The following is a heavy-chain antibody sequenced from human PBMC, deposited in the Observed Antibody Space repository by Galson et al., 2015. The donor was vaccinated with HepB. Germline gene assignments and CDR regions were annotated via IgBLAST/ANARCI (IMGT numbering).Heavy chain of an antibody. CDR2: ISSSSSTI. D-gene: IGHD3-22*01. CDR3: ARGEGLDYDSSDYQEYFHH. CDR1: GFTFTSNN. Sequence: SLRLSCAGSGFTFTSNNMYWVRQAPGKGLEWVSYISSSSSTIYYADSVKGRFTISRDNAKNSLYLQMNSLRDEDTAVYYYARGEGLDYDSSDYQEYFHHWGQGTLVTVSS. J-gene: IGHJ1*01. V-gene: IGHV3-48*02.